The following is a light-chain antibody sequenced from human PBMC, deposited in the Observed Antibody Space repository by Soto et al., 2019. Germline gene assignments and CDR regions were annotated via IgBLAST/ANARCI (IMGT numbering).Light chain of an antibody. V-gene: IGKV3-11*01. J-gene: IGKJ2*01. Sequence: EVVLTQSPDILSLSPGERASLSCRASQSVSGDYVAWYQQRPGQAPRLLIYDASNRATGIPARFSGSGSGTDFTLTIVGLEPEDFAIYYCQQRASWPPFTFGQGTKLEV. CDR1: QSVSGD. CDR3: QQRASWPPFT. CDR2: DAS.